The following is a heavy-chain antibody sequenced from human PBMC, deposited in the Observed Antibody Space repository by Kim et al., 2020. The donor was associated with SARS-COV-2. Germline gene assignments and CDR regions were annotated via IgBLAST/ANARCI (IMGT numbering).Heavy chain of an antibody. CDR3: ARARVVPVWYFDY. Sequence: GGSLRLSCAASGFTFSSYSMNWVRQAPGKGLEWVSSISSSSSYIYYADSAKGRFTISSDNAKNSLYPQMNSLSAEATAVYYCARARVVPVWYFDYWGQGT. CDR2: ISSSSSYI. CDR1: GFTFSSYS. J-gene: IGHJ4*02. V-gene: IGHV3-21*01. D-gene: IGHD2-2*01.